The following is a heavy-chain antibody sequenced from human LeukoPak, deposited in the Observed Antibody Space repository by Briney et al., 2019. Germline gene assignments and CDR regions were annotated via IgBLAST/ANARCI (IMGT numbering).Heavy chain of an antibody. D-gene: IGHD6-19*01. J-gene: IGHJ4*02. V-gene: IGHV4-39*01. CDR1: GVSTTNGIYY. CDR3: ARHAEYNSGWHFYLDH. CDR2: VHNVGST. Sequence: SETLSLTCTVSGVSTTNGIYYWAWIRQPPGKGLEWIGSVHNVGSTYYNSSLRSRVTMSIDTSKNQFSLRLNSVTAADTAVYYCARHAEYNSGWHFYLDHWGQGTLVTVSS.